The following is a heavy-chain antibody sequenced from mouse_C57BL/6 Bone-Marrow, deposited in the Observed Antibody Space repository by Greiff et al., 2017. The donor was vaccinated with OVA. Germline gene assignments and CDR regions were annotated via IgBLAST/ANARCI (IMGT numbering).Heavy chain of an antibody. Sequence: VQLQQSGAELVRPGTSVKVSCKASGYAFTNYLIAWVKQRPGQGLEWIGVITPGSGGTTYNEKFKGQATLTADKSSSTAYMQISSLTSEDSAVYFCARSLSFYDGSSYWYFDVWGTGTTVTGSS. D-gene: IGHD1-1*01. CDR3: ARSLSFYDGSSYWYFDV. J-gene: IGHJ1*03. CDR2: ITPGSGGT. CDR1: GYAFTNYL. V-gene: IGHV1-54*01.